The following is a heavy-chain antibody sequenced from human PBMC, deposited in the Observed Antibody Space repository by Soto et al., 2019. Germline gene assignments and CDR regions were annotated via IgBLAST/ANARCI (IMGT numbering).Heavy chain of an antibody. CDR2: IYYSGST. D-gene: IGHD5-18*01. Sequence: KPSETLSLTCTVSGGSISSSSYYWGWIRQPPGKGLEWIGSIYYSGSTYYNPSLKSRVTISVDTSKNQFSLKLSSVTAADTAVYYCARHQLGPYYFDYWGQGTLVTVSS. J-gene: IGHJ4*02. CDR1: GGSISSSSYY. CDR3: ARHQLGPYYFDY. V-gene: IGHV4-39*01.